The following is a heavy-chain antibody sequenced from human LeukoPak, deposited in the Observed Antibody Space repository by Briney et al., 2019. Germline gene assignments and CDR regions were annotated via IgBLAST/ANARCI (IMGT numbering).Heavy chain of an antibody. J-gene: IGHJ6*03. Sequence: PSETLSLTCTVSGGSISSGGYYWSWIRQPPGKGLEWIGYIYHSGSTYYNPSLKSRVTISVDRSKNQFSLKLSSVTAADTAVYYCARAGYYFYMDVWGKGTTVTVSS. CDR3: ARAGYYFYMDV. V-gene: IGHV4-30-2*01. CDR2: IYHSGST. D-gene: IGHD6-13*01. CDR1: GGSISSGGYY.